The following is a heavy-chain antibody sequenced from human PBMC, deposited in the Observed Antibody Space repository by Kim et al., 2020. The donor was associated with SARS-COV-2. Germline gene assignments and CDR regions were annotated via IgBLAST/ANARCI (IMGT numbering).Heavy chain of an antibody. Sequence: STIYYADSVKGRFTISRDNAKNSLYLQMNSLRAEDTAVYYCARGGGKNDYWGQGTLVTVSS. D-gene: IGHD3-16*01. V-gene: IGHV3-11*04. CDR2: STI. CDR3: ARGGGKNDY. J-gene: IGHJ4*02.